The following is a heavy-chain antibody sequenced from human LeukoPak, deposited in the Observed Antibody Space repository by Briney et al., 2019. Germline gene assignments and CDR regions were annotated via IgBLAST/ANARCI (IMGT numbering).Heavy chain of an antibody. CDR3: AKEWQQLVRSYFDY. Sequence: AGGTLRLSCAASGFTFSSYAMSWVRQAPGKGLEWVSAISGSGGSTYYADSVKGRFTISRDNSKNTLYLQMNSLRAEDTAVYYCAKEWQQLVRSYFDYWGQGTLVTVSS. D-gene: IGHD6-13*01. CDR1: GFTFSSYA. V-gene: IGHV3-23*01. J-gene: IGHJ4*02. CDR2: ISGSGGST.